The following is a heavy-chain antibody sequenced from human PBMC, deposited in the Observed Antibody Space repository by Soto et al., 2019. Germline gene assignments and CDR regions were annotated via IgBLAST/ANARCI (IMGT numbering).Heavy chain of an antibody. J-gene: IGHJ6*03. D-gene: IGHD2-15*01. CDR2: IYPGDSDT. Sequence: ESLKISCKGSGYSFTSYWIGWVRQMPGKGLEWMGIIYPGDSDTRYSPSFQGQVTISADKSISTAYLQWSSLKASDTAMYYCARRVVVVAAGYYYYYMDVWGKGTTVTVSS. V-gene: IGHV5-51*01. CDR3: ARRVVVVAAGYYYYYMDV. CDR1: GYSFTSYW.